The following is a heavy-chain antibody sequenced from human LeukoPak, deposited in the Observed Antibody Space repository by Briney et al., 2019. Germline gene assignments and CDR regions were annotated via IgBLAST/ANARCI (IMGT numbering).Heavy chain of an antibody. CDR1: GDSSRDYY. Sequence: SETLSLTCGVHGDSSRDYYWNWIRQSPEKGLEWIAEINHSGSTHYTPSLKSRVSISVDTSKNEVSLKLRSVTAADTAIYYCARGPIFGVIVYWGQGTLVTVSS. CDR2: INHSGST. D-gene: IGHD3-3*01. CDR3: ARGPIFGVIVY. V-gene: IGHV4-34*01. J-gene: IGHJ4*02.